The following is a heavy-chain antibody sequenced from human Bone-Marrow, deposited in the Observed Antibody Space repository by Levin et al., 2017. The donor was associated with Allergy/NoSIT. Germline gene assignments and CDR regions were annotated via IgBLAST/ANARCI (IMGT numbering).Heavy chain of an antibody. D-gene: IGHD3-10*01. V-gene: IGHV3-23*01. CDR2: MSGSGDRI. CDR1: GFTFSAYA. J-gene: IGHJ4*02. Sequence: HTGGSLRLSCTASGFTFSAYAMTWVRQAPGKGLEWVSAMSGSGDRIYYADSVKGRFTISRDNSKNTLYLQMNSLRAEDTALYYCTKDRITMVQGVSRFDSWGQGTLVTVSS. CDR3: TKDRITMVQGVSRFDS.